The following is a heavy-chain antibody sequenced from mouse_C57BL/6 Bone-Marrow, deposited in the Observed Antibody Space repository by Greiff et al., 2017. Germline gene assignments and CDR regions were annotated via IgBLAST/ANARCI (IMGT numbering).Heavy chain of an antibody. CDR1: GYTFTSYW. D-gene: IGHD1-1*02. CDR2: IYPGSGST. Sequence: QVQLQQPGAELVKPGASVKMSCKASGYTFTSYWITWVKQRPGQGLEWIGDIYPGSGSTNYNEKFKSKATLTVDTSSSTAYMQLRSLASVDSGGYYCARGDYDCYARDYWGQGTSVTVSS. V-gene: IGHV1-55*01. J-gene: IGHJ4*01. CDR3: ARGDYDCYARDY.